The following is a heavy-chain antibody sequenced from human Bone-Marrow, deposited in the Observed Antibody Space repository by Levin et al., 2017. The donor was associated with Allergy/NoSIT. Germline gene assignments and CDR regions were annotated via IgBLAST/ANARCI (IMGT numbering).Heavy chain of an antibody. CDR1: GGTFRAYA. CDR3: ATTMVGANNGLDV. Sequence: GASVKVSCKASGGTFRAYAFTWVRQAPGQGLEWMGGIIPILGTPNYAQKNQGRVTILADESTRTAYMELTNLTSEDTAVYYCATTMVGANNGLDVWGQGTTVTVSS. V-gene: IGHV1-69*13. J-gene: IGHJ6*02. CDR2: IIPILGTP. D-gene: IGHD1-26*01.